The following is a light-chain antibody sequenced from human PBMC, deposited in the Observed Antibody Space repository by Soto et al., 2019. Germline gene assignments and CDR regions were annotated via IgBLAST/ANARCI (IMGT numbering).Light chain of an antibody. CDR2: DVS. J-gene: IGLJ1*01. CDR3: SSFTNSSTYV. Sequence: QSALTQPASVSGSPGQSITISCTGTSSDVGRYNYVSWYQQHPGKAPKLTIYDVSNRPSGVSSRFSGSKSGNTASLTISGLQAEDEADYYCSSFTNSSTYVFGTGTKLTVL. V-gene: IGLV2-14*01. CDR1: SSDVGRYNY.